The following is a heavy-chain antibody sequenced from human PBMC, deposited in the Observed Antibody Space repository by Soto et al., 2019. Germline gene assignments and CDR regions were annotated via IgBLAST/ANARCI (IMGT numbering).Heavy chain of an antibody. V-gene: IGHV3-23*01. Sequence: PGGSLRLSCAASGFTFSRYAMSWVRQAPGKGLEWVSAISGRGGSTYYTDSVKGRFTISRDNPKNTLYLQLNSLRAEDTAVYYCTRYDLEAVAMPFDSWGQGTLVTVS. D-gene: IGHD2-2*01. J-gene: IGHJ4*02. CDR1: GFTFSRYA. CDR2: ISGRGGST. CDR3: TRYDLEAVAMPFDS.